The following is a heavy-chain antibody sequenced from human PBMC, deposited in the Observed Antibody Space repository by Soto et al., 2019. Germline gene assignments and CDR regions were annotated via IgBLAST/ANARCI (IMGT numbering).Heavy chain of an antibody. CDR1: GGSISSSNW. D-gene: IGHD2-15*01. CDR3: ARDQGYCSGGSCSNWFDP. Sequence: ETLSLTCAVSGGSISSSNWWSWVRQPPGKGLEWIGEIYHSGSTNYNPSLKSRVTISVDKSKNQFSLKLSSVTAADTAVYYCARDQGYCSGGSCSNWFDPWGQGTLVTVSS. J-gene: IGHJ5*02. V-gene: IGHV4-4*02. CDR2: IYHSGST.